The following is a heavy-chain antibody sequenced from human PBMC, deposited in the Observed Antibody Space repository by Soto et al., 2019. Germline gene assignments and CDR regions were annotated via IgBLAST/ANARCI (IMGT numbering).Heavy chain of an antibody. CDR2: IYHSGST. Sequence: SETLSLTCTVSGGSISSYYWSWIRQPPGKGLEWIGHIYHSGSTNYNPSLKSRVTISADTSKNQFSLKLSSVTAADTAVYYCARAGSSGSGSYYRVRWFDPWGQGTLVTVSS. J-gene: IGHJ5*02. V-gene: IGHV4-59*01. CDR3: ARAGSSGSGSYYRVRWFDP. CDR1: GGSISSYY. D-gene: IGHD3-10*01.